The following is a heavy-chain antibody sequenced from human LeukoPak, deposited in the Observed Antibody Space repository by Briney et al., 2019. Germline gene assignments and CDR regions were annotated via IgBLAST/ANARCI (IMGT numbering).Heavy chain of an antibody. Sequence: SETLSLTCTVSGGSISSYYWSWIRQPPGKGLEWIGYIYYSRSANYNPSLKSRVTISVDTSKNQFSLKLSSVTAADTAVYYCARHAALVNWYFDLWGRGTLVTVSS. CDR1: GGSISSYY. V-gene: IGHV4-59*08. D-gene: IGHD4-23*01. CDR3: ARHAALVNWYFDL. CDR2: IYYSRSA. J-gene: IGHJ2*01.